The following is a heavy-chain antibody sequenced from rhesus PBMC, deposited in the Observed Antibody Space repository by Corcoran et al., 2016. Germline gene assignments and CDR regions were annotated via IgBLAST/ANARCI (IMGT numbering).Heavy chain of an antibody. J-gene: IGHJ4*01. CDR1: GGSISNNY. CDR3: AGYSGSYYRDY. CDR2: ISGSGGST. V-gene: IGHV4-173*01. Sequence: QLQLQESGPGLVKPSETLSLTCTVSGGSISNNYWSWIRQPPGKGLEWIGRISGSGGSTDYNPSLKSRVTISTDTSKNQFSLKLNSVTAADTAIYYCAGYSGSYYRDYWGQGVLVTVSS. D-gene: IGHD3-16*01.